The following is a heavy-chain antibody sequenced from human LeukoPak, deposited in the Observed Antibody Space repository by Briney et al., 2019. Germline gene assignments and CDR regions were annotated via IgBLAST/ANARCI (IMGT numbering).Heavy chain of an antibody. J-gene: IGHJ6*03. D-gene: IGHD6-13*01. V-gene: IGHV4-34*01. CDR1: GGSFSGYY. Sequence: SETLSLTCAVYGGSFSGYYWSWIRQPPGKGLEWIGEIIHSGSTNYNPSLKSRVTISVDTSKNQFSLKLSSVTAADTAVYYCARGRSSSWNRYYYYYMDVWGKGTTVTVSS. CDR2: IIHSGST. CDR3: ARGRSSSWNRYYYYYMDV.